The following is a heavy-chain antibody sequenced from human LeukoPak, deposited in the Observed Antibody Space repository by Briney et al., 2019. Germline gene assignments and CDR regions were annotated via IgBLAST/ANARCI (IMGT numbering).Heavy chain of an antibody. CDR2: ISYSGST. CDR3: ASSIAAAGAALSIDY. V-gene: IGHV4-59*12. Sequence: SETLSLTCTVSGASISGYYWTWIRQPPGRGLEWIGYISYSGSTNYNPSLKSRVTLSVDRSKNQFSLKLSSVTAADTAVYYCASSIAAAGAALSIDYWGQGTLVTVSS. D-gene: IGHD6-13*01. J-gene: IGHJ4*02. CDR1: GASISGYY.